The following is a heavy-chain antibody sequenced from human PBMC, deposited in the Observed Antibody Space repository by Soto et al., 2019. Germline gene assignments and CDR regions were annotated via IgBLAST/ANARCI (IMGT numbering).Heavy chain of an antibody. CDR1: GFSLSTSGVG. V-gene: IGHV2-5*02. CDR2: IYWDDDK. Sequence: QITLKESGPTLVKPTQTLTLTCTFSGFSLSTSGVGVGWIRQPPGKALEWLALIYWDDDKRYSPSLKSRLTTTXXTSKIHVVLTMTNVDPVDAATYYCAHGGGWSYFDYWGQGTLVTVSS. CDR3: AHGGGWSYFDY. J-gene: IGHJ4*02. D-gene: IGHD6-19*01.